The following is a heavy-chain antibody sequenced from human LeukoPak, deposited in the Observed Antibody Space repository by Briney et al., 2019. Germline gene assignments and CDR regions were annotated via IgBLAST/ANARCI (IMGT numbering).Heavy chain of an antibody. CDR2: IIPIFGTA. J-gene: IGHJ4*02. CDR1: GGTFSSYA. V-gene: IGHV1-69*05. Sequence: GASVKVSCNASGGTFSSYAISWVRQAPGQGLEWMGRIIPIFGTANYAQKFQGRVTITTDESTSTAYMELSSLRSEDTAVYYCARDPEDSGDYWGQGTLVTVSS. CDR3: ARDPEDSGDY. D-gene: IGHD1-26*01.